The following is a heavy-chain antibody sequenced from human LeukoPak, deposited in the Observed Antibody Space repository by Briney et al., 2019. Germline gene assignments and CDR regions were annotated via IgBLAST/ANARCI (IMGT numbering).Heavy chain of an antibody. CDR3: AGDFHDSLDI. Sequence: GGSLRLSCAASGFPFNTYAMHWVRQAPGKGPEWVALIWHDGSNENYADSVKGRFTVSRDNSENTLYLQMNSLGVDDTAVYYCAGDFHDSLDIWGQGTMVIVSS. CDR1: GFPFNTYA. V-gene: IGHV3-33*01. CDR2: IWHDGSNE. J-gene: IGHJ3*02.